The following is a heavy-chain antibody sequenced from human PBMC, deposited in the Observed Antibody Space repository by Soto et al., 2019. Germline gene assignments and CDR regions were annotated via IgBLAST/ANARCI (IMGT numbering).Heavy chain of an antibody. V-gene: IGHV3-30*01. J-gene: IGHJ5*02. CDR1: GFTFRRFV. Sequence: QVQLVESGGGVVQPGGSLRLSCVASGFTFRRFVIHWVRPAPGKGLEWGAAVSYDGRNGYYEDSVKGRFTISKDNFKKTVDLQMKSLRAEDTAVYYCARDWQTHLQWLSNNFATWGQGTLVTVSS. D-gene: IGHD3-3*01. CDR2: VSYDGRNG. CDR3: ARDWQTHLQWLSNNFAT.